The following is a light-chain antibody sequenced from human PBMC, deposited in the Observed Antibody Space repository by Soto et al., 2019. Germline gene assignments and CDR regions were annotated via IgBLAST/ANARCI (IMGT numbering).Light chain of an antibody. Sequence: QSALTQPASVSGSPGQSITISCTGTSSDVGSYHPVPWYQQYPGKAPKLMIYEGIKRPSGVSDRFSGSKSGYSASLTISGLQAEDEANYYCCSYAGSSSFVAFGGGTKLTVL. CDR2: EGI. J-gene: IGLJ2*01. CDR3: CSYAGSSSFVA. V-gene: IGLV2-23*03. CDR1: SSDVGSYHP.